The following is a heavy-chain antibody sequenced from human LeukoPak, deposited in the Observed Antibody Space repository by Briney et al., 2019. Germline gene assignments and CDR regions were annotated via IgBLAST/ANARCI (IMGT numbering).Heavy chain of an antibody. J-gene: IGHJ5*02. V-gene: IGHV1-2*02. CDR2: INPNSGGT. CDR3: ARGDYIVVVPATDNWFDP. CDR1: GYTFTSYY. Sequence: GASVKVSCKASGYTFTSYYMHWVRQAPGQGLEWMGWINPNSGGTNYAQKFQGRVTMTRDTSISTAYMELSRLRSDDTAVYYCARGDYIVVVPATDNWFDPWGQGTLVTVSS. D-gene: IGHD2-2*01.